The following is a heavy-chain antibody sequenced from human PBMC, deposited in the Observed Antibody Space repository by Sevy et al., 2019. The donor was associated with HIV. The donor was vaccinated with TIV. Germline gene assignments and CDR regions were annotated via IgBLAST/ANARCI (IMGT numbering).Heavy chain of an antibody. J-gene: IGHJ4*02. Sequence: ASVKVSFKASGYSFASEGISWVRQAPGQGLEWMGWIGAYNGNRNSAQKFQARVTMTIDTSTSTAYMELRSLKSDDTAVYYCARVPTYYYGSATYFESWGQGTLVTVSS. CDR2: IGAYNGNR. V-gene: IGHV1-18*01. CDR3: ARVPTYYYGSATYFES. CDR1: GYSFASEG. D-gene: IGHD3-10*01.